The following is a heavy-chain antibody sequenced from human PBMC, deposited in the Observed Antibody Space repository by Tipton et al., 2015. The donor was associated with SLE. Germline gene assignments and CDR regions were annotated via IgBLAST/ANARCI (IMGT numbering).Heavy chain of an antibody. Sequence: TLSLTCTVSGDSVSSYYWSWIRQPPGKGLEWIGCVSYSGSTNYNPSLRSRVTISIDTSRNQFSLKLSSVTAADTAVYYCARDSPTVAGTFDSWGQGTLVIVSA. CDR3: ARDSPTVAGTFDS. J-gene: IGHJ4*02. D-gene: IGHD6-19*01. V-gene: IGHV4-59*02. CDR2: VSYSGST. CDR1: GDSVSSYY.